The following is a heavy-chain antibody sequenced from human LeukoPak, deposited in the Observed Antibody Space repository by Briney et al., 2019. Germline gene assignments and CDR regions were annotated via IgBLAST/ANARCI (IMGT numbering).Heavy chain of an antibody. V-gene: IGHV4-4*02. CDR3: ARAPSLDTAMHIRAFDI. CDR1: GGSISSSNW. Sequence: PSETLSLTCAVSGGSISSSNWWSWVRQPPGKGLEWIVEIYHSGSTNYNPSLKSRVTISVDKSKNQFSLKLSSVTAADTAVYYCARAPSLDTAMHIRAFDIWGQGTMVTVSS. D-gene: IGHD5-18*01. J-gene: IGHJ3*02. CDR2: IYHSGST.